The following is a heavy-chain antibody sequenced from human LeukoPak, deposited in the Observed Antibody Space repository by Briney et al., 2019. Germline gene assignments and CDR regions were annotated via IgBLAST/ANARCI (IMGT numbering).Heavy chain of an antibody. D-gene: IGHD1-1*01. V-gene: IGHV1-18*01. Sequence: ASVKVSCKASGYTFSSYGLSWVRQAPGQGLEWMGWINAYNGNTNYAQNLQGRVTMTTDTSTSTAYMELRSLRSDDTAVYYCARRQGTTLNFDYWGQGTLVTVSS. J-gene: IGHJ4*02. CDR3: ARRQGTTLNFDY. CDR1: GYTFSSYG. CDR2: INAYNGNT.